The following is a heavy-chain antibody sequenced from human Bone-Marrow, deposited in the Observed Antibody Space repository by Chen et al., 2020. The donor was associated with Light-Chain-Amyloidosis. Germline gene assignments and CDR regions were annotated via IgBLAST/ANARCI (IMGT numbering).Heavy chain of an antibody. Sequence: EVQLEQSGPEVKKPGESLKISCKGSGYTFPNYWIGWVRQMPGKGLEWMGVICPDDSDAISSPSFEGQVTISADKSITTAYLQWRSLKASDTAMYYCARRRDGYNFDYWGQGTLVTVSS. J-gene: IGHJ4*02. CDR2: ICPDDSDA. CDR1: GYTFPNYW. D-gene: IGHD5-12*01. CDR3: ARRRDGYNFDY. V-gene: IGHV5-51*01.